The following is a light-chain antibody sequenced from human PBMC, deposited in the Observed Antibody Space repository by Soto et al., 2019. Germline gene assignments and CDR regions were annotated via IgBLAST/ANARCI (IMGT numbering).Light chain of an antibody. V-gene: IGLV2-14*01. CDR1: SSDVGGYNY. CDR2: DVS. CDR3: SSYTSSSTPLV. Sequence: QSALTQPASVSGSPGQSITISCTGTSSDVGGYNYVSWYQQHPDKAPKLMIYDVSNRPSGVSNRFSGSKSGNTASLTISGLQAEDDADYYCSSYTSSSTPLVFGTGTKLTVL. J-gene: IGLJ1*01.